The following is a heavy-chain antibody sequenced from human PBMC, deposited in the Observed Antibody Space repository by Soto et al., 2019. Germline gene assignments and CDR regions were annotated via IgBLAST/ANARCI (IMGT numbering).Heavy chain of an antibody. J-gene: IGHJ3*02. CDR1: GGSISSYY. CDR3: ARFKSPPTGHPSDAFDI. CDR2: IYYSGST. Sequence: SETLSLTCTVSGGSISSYYWSWIRQPPGKGLEWIGYIYYSGSTNYNPSLKSRVTISVDTSKNQFSLKLSSVTAADTAVYYCARFKSPPTGHPSDAFDIWGQGTMVTVS. V-gene: IGHV4-59*01.